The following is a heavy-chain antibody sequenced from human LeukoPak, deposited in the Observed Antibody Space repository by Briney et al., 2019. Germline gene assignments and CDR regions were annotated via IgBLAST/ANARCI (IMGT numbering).Heavy chain of an antibody. V-gene: IGHV4-59*08. D-gene: IGHD2-15*01. Sequence: SETLSLTCTVSGGSISSYYWSWIRQPPGQGLEWIGYIYYSGRTNYNPSLESRVTISVDTSKNQFSLKLTSVTAADTAAYYCARGGKTRIYDWGQGTLVTVSS. CDR3: ARGGKTRIYD. CDR1: GGSISSYY. J-gene: IGHJ4*02. CDR2: IYYSGRT.